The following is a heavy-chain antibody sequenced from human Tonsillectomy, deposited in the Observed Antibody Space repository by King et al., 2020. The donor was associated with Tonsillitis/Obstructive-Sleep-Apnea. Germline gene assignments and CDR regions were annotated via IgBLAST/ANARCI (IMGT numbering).Heavy chain of an antibody. CDR3: ARGDGSSTGCYRPGTYYFDY. D-gene: IGHD2-2*01. V-gene: IGHV3-33*01. CDR2: IWYDGSNK. Sequence: VQLVQSGGGVVQPGRSLRLSCAASGFTFSSYGMHWVRQAPGKGLEWVAVIWYDGSNKYYADSVKGRFTISRDNSKRTLYLQMNSLSAEDTAVYYCARGDGSSTGCYRPGTYYFDYWGQGTLGTVSS. J-gene: IGHJ4*02. CDR1: GFTFSSYG.